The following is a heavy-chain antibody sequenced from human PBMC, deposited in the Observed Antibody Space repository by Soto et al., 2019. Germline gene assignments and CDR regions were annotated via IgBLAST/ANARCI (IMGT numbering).Heavy chain of an antibody. CDR1: GYTFTNYD. Sequence: ASVKVSCKASGYTFTNYDISWVRQATGQGLEWMGWMNPGSGNTGYAHKFQGRVTMTRNLSISTAYMELSRLGSDDTAIYYCARMASSGSLNWFDPRGQGTLVTVSS. J-gene: IGHJ5*02. CDR3: ARMASSGSLNWFDP. CDR2: MNPGSGNT. D-gene: IGHD3-10*01. V-gene: IGHV1-8*01.